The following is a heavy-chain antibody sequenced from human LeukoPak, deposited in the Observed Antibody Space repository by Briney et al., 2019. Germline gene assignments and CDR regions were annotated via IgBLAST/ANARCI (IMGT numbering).Heavy chain of an antibody. CDR3: ARPYYESSGLYVDAFDI. CDR2: TNPNSGGT. V-gene: IGHV1-2*06. D-gene: IGHD3-22*01. Sequence: ASVKVSCKASGYTLTAYYLHWVRQAPGQGLEWMGRTNPNSGGTTYAQKFQGRVTMTRDTSIGTAYMELSSLRSDDTALYYCARPYYESSGLYVDAFDIWGQGTMVTVSS. CDR1: GYTLTAYY. J-gene: IGHJ3*02.